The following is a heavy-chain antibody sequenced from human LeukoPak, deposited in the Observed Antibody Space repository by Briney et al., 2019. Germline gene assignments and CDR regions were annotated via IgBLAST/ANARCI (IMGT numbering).Heavy chain of an antibody. CDR1: GFTFSDAW. CDR2: IKSKTDGGTT. D-gene: IGHD6-19*01. V-gene: IGHV3-15*01. Sequence: GGSLRLSCAASGFTFSDAWMSWVRQAPGKGLEWVGRIKSKTDGGTTDYAAPVKGRFTISRDDSKNTLFLQMNSLKTEDTAVYYCTTLPFGRYALAVRFDYRGQGTLVTVSS. J-gene: IGHJ4*02. CDR3: TTLPFGRYALAVRFDY.